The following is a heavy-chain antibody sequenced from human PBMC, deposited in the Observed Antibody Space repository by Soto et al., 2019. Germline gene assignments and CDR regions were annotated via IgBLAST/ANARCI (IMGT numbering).Heavy chain of an antibody. CDR1: GFTFSSYA. J-gene: IGHJ4*02. V-gene: IGHV3-23*01. D-gene: IGHD2-8*02. Sequence: EVQVLESGGGLVQPGGSLRLSCAASGFTFSSYAMSWVRQAPGKGLEWVSAISGSGGSTYYTDSVKGRFTISRDNSKNTLYLQMNSLRAEDTAVYYCAKRCTGGCYSSCFDYWGQGTLVTVSS. CDR3: AKRCTGGCYSSCFDY. CDR2: ISGSGGST.